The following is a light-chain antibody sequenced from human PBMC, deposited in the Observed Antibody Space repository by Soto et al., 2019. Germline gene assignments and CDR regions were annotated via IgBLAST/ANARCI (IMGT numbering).Light chain of an antibody. CDR3: QQTHSFSIT. V-gene: IGKV1-12*01. J-gene: IGKJ5*01. Sequence: DIQMTQSPSSVSASVGDTVTITCRASQGISSWLAWYQVKPGKAPKLLIFAASSLQSGVPSRFSGSGSGTDFTLTISSLQPEDFATYYCQQTHSFSITFGQGTRLEI. CDR2: AAS. CDR1: QGISSW.